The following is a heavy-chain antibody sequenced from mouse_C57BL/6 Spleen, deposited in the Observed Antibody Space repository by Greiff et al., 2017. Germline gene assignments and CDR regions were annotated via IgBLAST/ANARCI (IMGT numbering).Heavy chain of an antibody. J-gene: IGHJ2*01. CDR2: IDPNSGGT. CDR3: ASDYYGSSYYFDY. Sequence: QVQLQQPGAELVKPGASVKLSCKASGYTFTSSWMHWVKQRPGRGLEWIGRIDPNSGGTKYNEKFKSKATLTVDKPSSTAYMQLSSLTSADSAVYYCASDYYGSSYYFDYWGQGTTLTVSS. D-gene: IGHD1-1*01. V-gene: IGHV1-72*01. CDR1: GYTFTSSW.